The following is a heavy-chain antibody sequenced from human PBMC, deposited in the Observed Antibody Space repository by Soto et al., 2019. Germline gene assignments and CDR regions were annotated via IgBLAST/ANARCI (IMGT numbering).Heavy chain of an antibody. CDR2: ISSSGDNT. CDR1: GFTFSSYG. Sequence: EVQLVESGGGLVQPGGSLRLSCSASGFTFSSYGMHWVRQAPGKGLEYVSGISSSGDNTKYADPVKGRFTISRDNSKNTLILQMNSLRAEDTAVYYCVKGPALYDSSSFDSWGQGTQVTVSS. D-gene: IGHD3-22*01. V-gene: IGHV3-64D*06. CDR3: VKGPALYDSSSFDS. J-gene: IGHJ4*02.